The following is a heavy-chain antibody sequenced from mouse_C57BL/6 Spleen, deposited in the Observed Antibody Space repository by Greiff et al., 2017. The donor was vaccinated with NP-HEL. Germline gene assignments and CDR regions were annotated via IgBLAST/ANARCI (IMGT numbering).Heavy chain of an antibody. J-gene: IGHJ2*01. V-gene: IGHV1-63*01. CDR2: IYPGGGYT. Sequence: VQLQQSGAELVRPGTSVKMSCKASGYTFTNYWIGWAKQRPGHGLEWIGDIYPGGGYTNYNEKFKGKATLTADKSSSTAYMQFSSLTSEDSAIYYCARGGDYGSSSYYFDYWGQGTTLTVSS. CDR3: ARGGDYGSSSYYFDY. D-gene: IGHD1-1*01. CDR1: GYTFTNYW.